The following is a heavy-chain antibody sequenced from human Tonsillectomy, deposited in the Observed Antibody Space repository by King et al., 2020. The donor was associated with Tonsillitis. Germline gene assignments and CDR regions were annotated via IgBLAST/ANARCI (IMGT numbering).Heavy chain of an antibody. V-gene: IGHV4-34*01. J-gene: IGHJ6*03. Sequence: VQLQQWGAGLLKPSEILSLTCAVYGGSFSDYYWSWIRQPPGKGLEWIGEISHSEGTKYNPALKSRVTISGDTSKNQFSLKLTSVNAADTAVYYCARGGATETGSYYYHMDVWSKGTTVTVSS. CDR2: ISHSEGT. D-gene: IGHD5-24*01. CDR1: GGSFSDYY. CDR3: ARGGATETGSYYYHMDV.